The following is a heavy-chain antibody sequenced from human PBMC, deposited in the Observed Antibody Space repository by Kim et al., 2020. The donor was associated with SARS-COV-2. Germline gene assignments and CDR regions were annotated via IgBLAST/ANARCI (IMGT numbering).Heavy chain of an antibody. J-gene: IGHJ4*02. V-gene: IGHV3-49*02. Sequence: EYPASVKGTFTISGDDSKSIAYLQMDSLKTEDTAVYYCTSGGGSGRYYFDYWGQGTLVTVSS. D-gene: IGHD3-10*01. CDR3: TSGGGSGRYYFDY.